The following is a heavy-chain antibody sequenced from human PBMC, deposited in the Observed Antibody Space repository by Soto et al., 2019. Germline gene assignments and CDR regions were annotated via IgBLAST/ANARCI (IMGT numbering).Heavy chain of an antibody. CDR3: SRDWNYGDRVYYYYYGMDV. J-gene: IGHJ6*02. CDR2: ISAYNGNT. Sequence: ASVKVSCKASGYSFTSYGISWVRQAPGKGLEWMGWISAYNGNTNYAQKLQGRVTMTTDTSTSTDYMEPRSLRSDDTAVYYCSRDWNYGDRVYYYYYGMDVWGQGTTVTVSS. CDR1: GYSFTSYG. D-gene: IGHD1-7*01. V-gene: IGHV1-18*04.